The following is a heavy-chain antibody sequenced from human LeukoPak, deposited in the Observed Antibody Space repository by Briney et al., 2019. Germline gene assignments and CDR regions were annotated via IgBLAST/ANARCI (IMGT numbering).Heavy chain of an antibody. J-gene: IGHJ4*02. CDR2: ISSTSITM. CDR3: ARETILAVAGDF. CDR1: GFTVSDNY. Sequence: GESLRLSCAASGFTVSDNYMSWVRQPPGKGLEWVSYISSTSITMYYADSVKGRFTISRDNAKNSLYLQMSSLRADDTAVYYCARETILAVAGDFWGQGTLVTVSS. D-gene: IGHD6-19*01. V-gene: IGHV3-11*04.